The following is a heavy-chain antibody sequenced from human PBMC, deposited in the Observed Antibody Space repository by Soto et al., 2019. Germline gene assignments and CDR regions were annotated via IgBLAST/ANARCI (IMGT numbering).Heavy chain of an antibody. V-gene: IGHV1-69*13. Sequence: ASVKVSCKASGGTFSSYAISWVRQAPGQGLEWMGGIIPIFGTANYAQKFQGRVTITADESTSTAYMELSSLRSEDTAVYYCARDWGIGYYDSSGYYTWGQGTLVTVSS. CDR2: IIPIFGTA. CDR3: ARDWGIGYYDSSGYYT. D-gene: IGHD3-22*01. J-gene: IGHJ4*02. CDR1: GGTFSSYA.